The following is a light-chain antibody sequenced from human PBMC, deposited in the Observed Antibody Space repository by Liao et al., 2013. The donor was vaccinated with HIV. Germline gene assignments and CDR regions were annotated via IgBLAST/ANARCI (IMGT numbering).Light chain of an antibody. J-gene: IGLJ2*01. CDR2: ENI. V-gene: IGLV3-9*01. Sequence: SYELTQPPSVSVAPGLTATITCGGNNIASKAVHWYQQRPGQAPVLVIYENIRRPSGIPERFSGSNSGNTATLTISGTQAVDEADYFCQAWDRSADVVFGGGTKLTVL. CDR1: NIASKA. CDR3: QAWDRSADVV.